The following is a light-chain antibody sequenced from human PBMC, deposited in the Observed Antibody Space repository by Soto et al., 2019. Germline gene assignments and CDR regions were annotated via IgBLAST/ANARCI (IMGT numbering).Light chain of an antibody. V-gene: IGKV1-39*01. Sequence: PGTLSLSPGERATLSCRASQSVSGSYLAWYQHKPGKAPNLLIYAASTLQSGVPSRFSGSGSGTDFTLTISSLQPEDCATYYCQQSYSTPITFGQGTRLEIK. CDR1: QSVSGSY. CDR3: QQSYSTPIT. J-gene: IGKJ5*01. CDR2: AAS.